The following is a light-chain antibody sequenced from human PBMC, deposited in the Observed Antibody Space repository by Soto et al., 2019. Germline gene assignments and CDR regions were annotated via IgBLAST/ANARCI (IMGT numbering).Light chain of an antibody. CDR2: GAS. CDR3: LQHDSYPWT. J-gene: IGKJ1*01. CDR1: QDIRNH. Sequence: DIQVTQSPSSLSASVGDRVTITCRASQDIRNHLGWYQQKPGKAPKNLIYGASSLQSGVPSRFSGSRSGTEFILTISSLQPEDFATYSCLQHDSYPWTFGRGTKVEIK. V-gene: IGKV1-17*01.